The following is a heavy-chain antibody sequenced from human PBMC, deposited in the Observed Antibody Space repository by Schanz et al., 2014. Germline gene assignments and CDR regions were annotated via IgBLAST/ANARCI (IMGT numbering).Heavy chain of an antibody. CDR2: IKQDGSEK. Sequence: EVQLVKSGGGLVQPGESLRLSCAASGFSFSNYWMSWVRQAPGKGLEWVANIKQDGSEKYYVDSVKGRFTISRDNAKKSLYLRMNSLRTEDTAVYYCARDAVTSVLTPGFYYWGQGTLVTVSS. CDR1: GFSFSNYW. J-gene: IGHJ4*02. CDR3: ARDAVTSVLTPGFYY. V-gene: IGHV3-7*04. D-gene: IGHD4-17*01.